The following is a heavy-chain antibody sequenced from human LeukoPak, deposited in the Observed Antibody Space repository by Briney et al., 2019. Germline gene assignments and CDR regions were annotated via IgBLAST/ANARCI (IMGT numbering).Heavy chain of an antibody. J-gene: IGHJ4*02. CDR1: GDPISSYY. V-gene: IGHV4-59*12. CDR3: AKLEMATIDFDY. CDR2: IYYSGST. D-gene: IGHD5-24*01. Sequence: LSETLSLTCSVSGDPISSYYWSWIRQPPGKGLEWIGYIYYSGSTYYNPSLKSRVTISVDTSKNQFSLKLSSVTAADTAVYYCAKLEMATIDFDYWGQGTLVTVSS.